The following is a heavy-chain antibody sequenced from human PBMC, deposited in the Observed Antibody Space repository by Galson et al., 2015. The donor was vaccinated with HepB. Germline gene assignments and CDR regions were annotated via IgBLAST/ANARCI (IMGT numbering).Heavy chain of an antibody. D-gene: IGHD4-11*01. CDR3: ATGAVYSTPDY. CDR2: IYTSGST. Sequence: TLSLTCTVSGGSISSGSYYWSWIRQPAGKGLEWIGRIYTSGSTNYNPSLKSRVTISVDTSKNQFSLKLSSVTAADTAVYYCATGAVYSTPDYWGQGTLVTVSS. CDR1: GGSISSGSYY. J-gene: IGHJ4*02. V-gene: IGHV4-61*02.